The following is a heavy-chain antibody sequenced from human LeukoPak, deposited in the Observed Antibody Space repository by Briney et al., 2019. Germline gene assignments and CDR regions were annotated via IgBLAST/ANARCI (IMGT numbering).Heavy chain of an antibody. CDR2: IRYDGSNK. Sequence: GGSLRLSCAASGFTFSSYGMHWVRQAPGKGLEWVAFIRYDGSNKYYADSVKGRFTTSRDNSKNTLYLQMNRLRAEDTAVYYCAKTESAAEAFDIWGQGTMVTVSS. V-gene: IGHV3-30*02. CDR3: AKTESAAEAFDI. J-gene: IGHJ3*02. CDR1: GFTFSSYG. D-gene: IGHD1-14*01.